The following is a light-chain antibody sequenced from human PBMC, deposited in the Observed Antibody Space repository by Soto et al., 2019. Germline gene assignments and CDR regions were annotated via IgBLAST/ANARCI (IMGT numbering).Light chain of an antibody. CDR2: DVS. J-gene: IGLJ3*02. V-gene: IGLV2-14*01. CDR3: STYTSSSTLRV. Sequence: QSVLTQPASVSGSPGQSITISCTGTSSDVGGYNYVSWYQQHPGKAPKLMIYDVSNRPSGVSNRFSGSKSGNTASLTISGLQAEDEADDYCSTYTSSSTLRVFGGGTKLTVL. CDR1: SSDVGGYNY.